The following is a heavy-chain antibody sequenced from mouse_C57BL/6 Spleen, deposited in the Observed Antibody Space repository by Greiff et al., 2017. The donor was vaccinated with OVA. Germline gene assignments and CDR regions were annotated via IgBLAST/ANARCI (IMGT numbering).Heavy chain of an antibody. CDR3: ARGKGDYYAMDY. V-gene: IGHV1-42*01. Sequence: EVKLVESGPELVKPGASVKISCKASGYSFTGYYMNWVKQSPEKSLEWIGEINPSTGGTTYNQKFKAKATLTVDKSSSTAYMQLKSLTSEDSAVYYCARGKGDYYAMDYWGQGTSVTVSS. J-gene: IGHJ4*01. CDR2: INPSTGGT. CDR1: GYSFTGYY.